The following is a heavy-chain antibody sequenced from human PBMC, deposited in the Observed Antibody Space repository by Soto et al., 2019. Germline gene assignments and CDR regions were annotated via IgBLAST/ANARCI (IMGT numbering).Heavy chain of an antibody. Sequence: QVQLQQWGAGLLKPSETLSLTCAVYGGSFSGYYWSWIRQPPWKGLEWLWAIIHSGRTNYNPSLKCRVTISVVTSKSRFAVKLSSVSAADTAVYYCESVRVGSSTSCYNGSYYYYGMDVWCHGTTVTVSS. CDR1: GGSFSGYY. J-gene: IGHJ6*02. CDR3: ESVRVGSSTSCYNGSYYYYGMDV. V-gene: IGHV4-34*12. D-gene: IGHD2-2*02. CDR2: IIHSGRT.